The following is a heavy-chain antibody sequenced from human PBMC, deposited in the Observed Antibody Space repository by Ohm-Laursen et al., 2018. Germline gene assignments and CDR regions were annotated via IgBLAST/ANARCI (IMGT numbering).Heavy chain of an antibody. CDR1: GGSISSYY. Sequence: PGTLSLTCPVSGGSISSYYWSWIRQPPGQGLEWIGYIYYSGSTNYNPSLKSRVTISVDTSKNQFSLKLSSVTAADTAVYYCASEGGGLDYWGQGPLVTVSS. CDR2: IYYSGST. J-gene: IGHJ4*02. D-gene: IGHD2-15*01. CDR3: ASEGGGLDY. V-gene: IGHV4-59*01.